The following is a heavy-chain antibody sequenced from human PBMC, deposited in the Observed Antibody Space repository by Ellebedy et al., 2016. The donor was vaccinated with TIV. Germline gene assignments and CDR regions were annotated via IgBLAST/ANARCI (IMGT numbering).Heavy chain of an antibody. CDR3: AIIDYFANNNYYYYGMDV. D-gene: IGHD2/OR15-2a*01. V-gene: IGHV1-69*05. CDR1: GGTFSSYA. Sequence: SVKVSXXASGGTFSSYAISWVRQAPGQGLEWMGGIIPIFGTANYAQKLQGRVTMTTDTSTSTAYMELRSLRSDDTAVYYCAIIDYFANNNYYYYGMDVWGQGTTVTVSS. J-gene: IGHJ6*02. CDR2: IIPIFGTA.